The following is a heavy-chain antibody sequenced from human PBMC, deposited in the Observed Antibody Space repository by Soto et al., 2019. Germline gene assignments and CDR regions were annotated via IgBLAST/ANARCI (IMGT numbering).Heavy chain of an antibody. Sequence: SETLSLTCAVSGGSISSGGYSWSWIRQPPGKGLEWIGYIYHSGSTYYNPSLKSRVTISVDRSKNQISLKLSSVTAAVTVVYYCARAPRGNYGYPSYFDYWGQGTLVTV. CDR1: GGSISSGGYS. D-gene: IGHD3-10*01. V-gene: IGHV4-30-2*01. J-gene: IGHJ4*02. CDR2: IYHSGST. CDR3: ARAPRGNYGYPSYFDY.